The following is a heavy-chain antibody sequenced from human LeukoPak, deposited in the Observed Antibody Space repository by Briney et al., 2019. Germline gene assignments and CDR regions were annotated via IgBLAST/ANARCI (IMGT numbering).Heavy chain of an antibody. Sequence: GGSLRLSCAASGFTFSDYAMSWVRQALGKGLKWVSVISGSGGSTYNVDPVKGRFTISRDNSKSTLYLQMNSLRAEDTAVYYCACLRGMDVWGKGTTVTVSS. CDR1: GFTFSDYA. J-gene: IGHJ6*03. V-gene: IGHV3-23*01. CDR3: ACLRGMDV. CDR2: ISGSGGST.